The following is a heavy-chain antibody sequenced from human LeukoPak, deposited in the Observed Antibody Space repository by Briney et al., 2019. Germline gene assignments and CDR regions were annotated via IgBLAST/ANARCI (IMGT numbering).Heavy chain of an antibody. CDR3: ARRGSVETPMSNWEWWY. CDR1: GYTFTTYG. V-gene: IGHV1-18*01. CDR2: ISTYNGDT. D-gene: IGHD5-18*01. Sequence: ASVKVSCKASGYTFTTYGISWLRQAPGQGPEWMGCISTYNGDTNYAQKFQGRVTLTTDTSTSTVYMELRSLRSDDTAVYYCARRGSVETPMSNWEWWYWGQGTLVTVSS. J-gene: IGHJ4*02.